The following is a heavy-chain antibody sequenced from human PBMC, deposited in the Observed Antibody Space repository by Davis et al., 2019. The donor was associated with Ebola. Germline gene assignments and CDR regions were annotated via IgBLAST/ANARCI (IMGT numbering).Heavy chain of an antibody. Sequence: SVKVSCKASGGTFSSYAISWVRQAPGQGLEWMGRIIPILGIANYAQKFQGRVTITADKSTSTAYMELSSLRSEDTAVYYCASRNNHCSGGSCYSGYWGQGTLVTVSS. CDR2: IIPILGIA. CDR1: GGTFSSYA. CDR3: ASRNNHCSGGSCYSGY. D-gene: IGHD2-15*01. V-gene: IGHV1-69*04. J-gene: IGHJ4*02.